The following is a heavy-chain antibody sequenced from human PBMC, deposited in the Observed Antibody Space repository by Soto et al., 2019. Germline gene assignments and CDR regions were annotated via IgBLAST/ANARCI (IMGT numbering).Heavy chain of an antibody. D-gene: IGHD2-15*01. J-gene: IGHJ6*02. CDR3: ARHCSGGNCLYYYGMDV. CDR1: GYTFTSYG. Sequence: GASVKVSCKASGYTFTSYGISWVRQAPGQGLEWMGWISAYNGNTNYAQKLQGRVTMTTDTSTSTAYMELRSLRSDDTAVYYCARHCSGGNCLYYYGMDVWGQGTTVTVS. V-gene: IGHV1-18*04. CDR2: ISAYNGNT.